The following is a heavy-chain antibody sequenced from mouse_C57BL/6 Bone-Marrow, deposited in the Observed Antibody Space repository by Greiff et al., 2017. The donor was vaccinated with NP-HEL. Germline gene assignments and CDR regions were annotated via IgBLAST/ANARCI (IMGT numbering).Heavy chain of an antibody. Sequence: QVQLQQPGAELVKPGASVKMSCKASGYTFTSYWITWVKQRPGQGLEWLGDIYPGSGSTNYHEKFKSKATLTVDTSSSTAYMQLSSLTSEDSAVYYCARKTAQIFAYWGQGTLVTVSS. J-gene: IGHJ3*01. CDR1: GYTFTSYW. V-gene: IGHV1-55*01. D-gene: IGHD3-2*02. CDR3: ARKTAQIFAY. CDR2: IYPGSGST.